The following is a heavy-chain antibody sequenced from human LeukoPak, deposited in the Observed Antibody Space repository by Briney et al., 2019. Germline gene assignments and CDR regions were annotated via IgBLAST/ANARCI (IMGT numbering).Heavy chain of an antibody. CDR1: GGSISSSSYY. CDR3: ARGSLYYYGSGSSFDY. D-gene: IGHD3-10*01. Sequence: SETLSLTCTVSGGSISSSSYYWGWIRQPPGKGLEWIGSIYYSGSTYYNPSLKSRVTISVDTSKNQFSLKLSSVTAADTAVYYCARGSLYYYGSGSSFDYWGQGTLVTVSS. J-gene: IGHJ4*02. CDR2: IYYSGST. V-gene: IGHV4-39*07.